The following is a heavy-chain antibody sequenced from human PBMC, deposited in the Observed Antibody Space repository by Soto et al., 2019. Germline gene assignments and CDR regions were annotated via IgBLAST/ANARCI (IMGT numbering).Heavy chain of an antibody. CDR3: ARELPQRQGRNMDV. D-gene: IGHD1-1*01. CDR2: INHRGSL. J-gene: IGHJ6*02. Sequence: SETLSLTCTVSGRPVSSGGYYWTWIRHRPGEGLEWFGYINHRGSLYYNPSLKSRVSMSVDTSKNQFSLNLSSVTAADTAVYYCARELPQRQGRNMDVWGQGTTVTVSS. V-gene: IGHV4-31*03. CDR1: GRPVSSGGYY.